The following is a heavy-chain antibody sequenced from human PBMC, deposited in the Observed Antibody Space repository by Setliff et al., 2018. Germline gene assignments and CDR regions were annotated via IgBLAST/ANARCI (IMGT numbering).Heavy chain of an antibody. CDR1: GGSISSGSYY. D-gene: IGHD3-9*01. J-gene: IGHJ6*02. CDR3: ARDGGEIRSDILTGYKAYYYYYGMDV. CDR2: IYTSGST. Sequence: SETLSLTCTVSGGSISSGSYYWSWIRQPAGKGLEWIGRIYTSGSTNYNPSLKSRVTISVDTSKNQFSLKLSSVTAADTAVYYCARDGGEIRSDILTGYKAYYYYYGMDVWGQGTTVTVSS. V-gene: IGHV4-61*02.